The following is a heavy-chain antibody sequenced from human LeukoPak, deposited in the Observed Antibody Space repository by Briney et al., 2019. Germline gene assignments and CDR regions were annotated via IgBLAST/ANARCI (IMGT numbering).Heavy chain of an antibody. CDR2: FDPEDGET. CDR3: ATDPYYDYVWGSYRDY. Sequence: ASVKVSCKVSGYTLTELSMHWVRQAPGEGLEWMGGFDPEDGETIYAQKFPGRVTMTEDTSTDTAYMELSSLRSEDTAVYYCATDPYYDYVWGSYRDYWGQGTLVTVSS. CDR1: GYTLTELS. D-gene: IGHD3-16*02. J-gene: IGHJ4*02. V-gene: IGHV1-24*01.